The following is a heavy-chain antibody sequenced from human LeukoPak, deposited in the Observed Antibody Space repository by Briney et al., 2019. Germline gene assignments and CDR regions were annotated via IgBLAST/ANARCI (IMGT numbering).Heavy chain of an antibody. CDR1: GFIFSRDW. D-gene: IGHD5-24*01. Sequence: PGGSLRLFYAPSGFIFSRDWTSCVRQAPGKGLEWVSSITGSSSYIYYADSVKGRFTISRDNAKNSLYLQMNSLRVEDTAVYYSSRRIGYTLDYWGQGSLVTVSS. CDR3: SRRIGYTLDY. V-gene: IGHV3-21*01. J-gene: IGHJ4*02. CDR2: ITGSSSYI.